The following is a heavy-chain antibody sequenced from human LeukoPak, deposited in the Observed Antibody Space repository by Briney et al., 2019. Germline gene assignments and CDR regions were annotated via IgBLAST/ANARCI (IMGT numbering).Heavy chain of an antibody. Sequence: GGSLRLSCAASGFTFSSYSMNWVRQAPGEGLEWVSSINILSNYIYYADSVKGRFTISRDNAKNSLYLQMNSLRAEDTAVYYCARDSHSSSWYSEFDYWGQGTLVTVSS. V-gene: IGHV3-21*01. D-gene: IGHD6-13*01. CDR3: ARDSHSSSWYSEFDY. CDR1: GFTFSSYS. J-gene: IGHJ4*02. CDR2: INILSNYI.